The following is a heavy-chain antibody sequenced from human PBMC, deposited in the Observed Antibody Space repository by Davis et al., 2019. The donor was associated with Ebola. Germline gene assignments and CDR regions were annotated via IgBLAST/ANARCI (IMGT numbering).Heavy chain of an antibody. J-gene: IGHJ5*02. Sequence: SLKISCAASGFKFDDYGMHWVRPVPGKGLEGVAGIHWNGASIAYADAVTDRVIISRDNTKKSLYLEMKSLRAEDMALYYCAKGGLEVLRGWFDTWGQGTLVTVSS. CDR1: GFKFDDYG. D-gene: IGHD1-1*01. V-gene: IGHV3-9*03. CDR2: IHWNGASI. CDR3: AKGGLEVLRGWFDT.